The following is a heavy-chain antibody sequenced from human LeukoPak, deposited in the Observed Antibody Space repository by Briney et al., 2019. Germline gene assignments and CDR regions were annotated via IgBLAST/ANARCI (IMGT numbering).Heavy chain of an antibody. CDR3: ARKPLYYDFWSGSYYYMDV. J-gene: IGHJ6*03. D-gene: IGHD3-3*01. CDR2: IHRSGST. V-gene: IGHV4-61*02. CDR1: GGSISRGSYY. Sequence: SETLSLTCTVSGGSISRGSYYWRWLRQPAGTGLEWIGRIHRSGSTAYNPSVKSRVTISVDASKNQFSLKLNSVTAADTAVYYCARKPLYYDFWSGSYYYMDVWGKGTSVTVSS.